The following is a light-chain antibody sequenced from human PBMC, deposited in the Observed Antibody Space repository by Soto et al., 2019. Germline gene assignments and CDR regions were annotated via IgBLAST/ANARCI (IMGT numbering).Light chain of an antibody. Sequence: DIPMTQSPSSLPASVGDRDTLTCRASQSISTYLNWYQQKPGKAPKLLIYAASSLQSGVPSRLSGSGSGTDFTLTISSLQPEDFATYYCQQSYTIPYTFGQGTKLEIK. CDR3: QQSYTIPYT. CDR1: QSISTY. J-gene: IGKJ2*01. CDR2: AAS. V-gene: IGKV1-39*01.